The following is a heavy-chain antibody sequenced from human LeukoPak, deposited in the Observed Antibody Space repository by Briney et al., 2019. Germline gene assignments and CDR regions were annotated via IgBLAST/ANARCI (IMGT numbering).Heavy chain of an antibody. CDR1: GYTFTSYG. V-gene: IGHV1-18*01. J-gene: IGHJ3*02. Sequence: GASVKVSCKASGYTFTSYGISWVRQAPGQGLEWMGWISAYNGNTNYAQKLQGRVTMTTDTSTSTAYMELRSLRSDDTAVYYCARDEYGWSPLAKPLDAFDIWGQGKMVTVSS. CDR3: ARDEYGWSPLAKPLDAFDI. CDR2: ISAYNGNT. D-gene: IGHD4/OR15-4a*01.